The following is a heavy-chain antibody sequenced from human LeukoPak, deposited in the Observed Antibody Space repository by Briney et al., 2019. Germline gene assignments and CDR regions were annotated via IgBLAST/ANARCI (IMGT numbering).Heavy chain of an antibody. J-gene: IGHJ4*02. Sequence: GESLKISCKASGYSFTNYWIVWVRQMPGKGLEWMGLIYPGDSDTRYSPSFRGQVTISADKSLTTAYLQWSSLKASDTAIYYCARPSPYTSGWYSGVDYWGQGTLVTVSS. V-gene: IGHV5-51*01. CDR3: ARPSPYTSGWYSGVDY. D-gene: IGHD6-19*01. CDR1: GYSFTNYW. CDR2: IYPGDSDT.